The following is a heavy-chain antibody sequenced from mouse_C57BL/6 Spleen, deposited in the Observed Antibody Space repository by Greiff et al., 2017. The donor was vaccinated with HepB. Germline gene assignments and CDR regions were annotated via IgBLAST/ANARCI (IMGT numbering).Heavy chain of an antibody. CDR3: TRDRITGCFDD. CDR1: GFTFSSYA. CDR2: ISSGGDYI. J-gene: IGHJ2*01. Sequence: EVKLVESGEGLVKPGGSLKLSCAASGFTFSSYAMSWVRQTPEKRLEWVAYISSGGDYIYYADTVKGRFTISRDNARNTLYLQTSSLKSEDTAMYYCTRDRITGCFDDWGQGTTLTVSS. D-gene: IGHD4-1*01. V-gene: IGHV5-9-1*02.